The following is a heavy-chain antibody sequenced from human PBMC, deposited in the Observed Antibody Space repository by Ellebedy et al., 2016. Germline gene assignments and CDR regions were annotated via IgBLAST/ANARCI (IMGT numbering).Heavy chain of an antibody. J-gene: IGHJ2*01. CDR2: IHSTENT. D-gene: IGHD1-14*01. CDR3: AKQGPNLHWYFDL. Sequence: SETLSLTXTVSGGSMDSSNYYWGWIRQPPGKGLEWVGSIHSTENTYYNPSLRSRLTISLDKSKKTFSLKLTSVTAADTAVYYCAKQGPNLHWYFDLWGRGAVITVSS. V-gene: IGHV4-39*01. CDR1: GGSMDSSNYY.